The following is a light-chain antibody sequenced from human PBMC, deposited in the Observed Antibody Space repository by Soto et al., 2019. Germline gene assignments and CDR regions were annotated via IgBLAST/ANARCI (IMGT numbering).Light chain of an antibody. CDR3: QTWVSGIRV. Sequence: QPVLTQSPSASASLGASVKLTCTLTAGHNKYAIAWHQQQPEKGPRYLMKLNTDGSHNKGDGIPDRFSGSSSGAEHYLTISSLQSEDEADYYCQTWVSGIRVFGGGTKVTVL. J-gene: IGLJ3*02. CDR1: AGHNKYA. V-gene: IGLV4-69*01. CDR2: LNTDGSH.